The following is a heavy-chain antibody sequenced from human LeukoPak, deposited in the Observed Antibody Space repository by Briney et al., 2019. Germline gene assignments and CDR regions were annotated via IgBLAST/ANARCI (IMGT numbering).Heavy chain of an antibody. V-gene: IGHV1-2*02. D-gene: IGHD3-10*01. CDR3: ATNILVRDIINWFDP. CDR2: IKPNSGGT. Sequence: ASVNVSCKASGYSFADYYMHWVRQSPGQGLEWMGWIKPNSGGTRSAQKFQGRGTMTRDTSISTAYMELSSLRYDDTAVYYCATNILVRDIINWFDPWGQGTLVTVSS. CDR1: GYSFADYY. J-gene: IGHJ5*02.